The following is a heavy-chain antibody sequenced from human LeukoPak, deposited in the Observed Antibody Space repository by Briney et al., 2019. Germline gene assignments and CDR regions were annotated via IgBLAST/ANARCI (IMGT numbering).Heavy chain of an antibody. CDR3: TTSAQWELLVGYFDY. CDR2: FDPEDGET. Sequence: ASVKVSCKVSGYTLTELSMHWVRQAPGKGLEWMGGFDPEDGETIYAQKLQGRVTMTEDTSTDTPYMQMSSLRSEDTAVYYCTTSAQWELLVGYFDYWGQGTLVTVSS. J-gene: IGHJ4*02. CDR1: GYTLTELS. V-gene: IGHV1-24*01. D-gene: IGHD1-26*01.